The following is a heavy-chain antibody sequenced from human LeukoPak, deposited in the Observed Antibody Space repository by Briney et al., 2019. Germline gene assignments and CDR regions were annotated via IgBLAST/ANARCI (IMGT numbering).Heavy chain of an antibody. J-gene: IGHJ4*02. Sequence: SETLSLTCTVSGGSISSHHWSWIRQPPGKGLEWIGFIYYSGSTNYNPSLKSRVTISVDTSQNQFPLKLSSVTAADTAVYYCASIYFDSRGYYHFDYWGQGTLVTVSS. D-gene: IGHD3-22*01. CDR1: GGSISSHH. V-gene: IGHV4-59*11. CDR2: IYYSGST. CDR3: ASIYFDSRGYYHFDY.